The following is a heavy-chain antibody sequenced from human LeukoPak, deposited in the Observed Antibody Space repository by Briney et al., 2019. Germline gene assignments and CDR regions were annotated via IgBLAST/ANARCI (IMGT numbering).Heavy chain of an antibody. D-gene: IGHD6-6*01. CDR2: ISSNNNYI. J-gene: IGHJ6*03. CDR1: GFTFSSYS. Sequence: GGSLRLSCAASGFTFSSYSMNWVRQAPGKGLEWVSFISSNNNYIYYADSVKGRFTISRDNAKNSLYLQMNSLRAEDTALYYCAKSKSSSSGSNYMDVWGKGTTVTVSS. CDR3: AKSKSSSSGSNYMDV. V-gene: IGHV3-21*04.